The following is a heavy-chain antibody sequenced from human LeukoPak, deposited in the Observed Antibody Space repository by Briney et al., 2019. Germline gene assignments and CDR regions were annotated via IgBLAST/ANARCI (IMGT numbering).Heavy chain of an antibody. J-gene: IGHJ6*03. CDR2: ISNSGST. CDR3: GRDALVGYFSYYYMDV. V-gene: IGHV4-59*11. D-gene: IGHD2-15*01. CDR1: GGSISSHY. Sequence: SETLSLTCTVSGGSISSHYWTWIRQSPVKGLEWIGDISNSGSTSYNPSLKSRVTISIDTSKNQFSLKLSSVTAADTAVYYCGRDALVGYFSYYYMDVWGKGATVTVSS.